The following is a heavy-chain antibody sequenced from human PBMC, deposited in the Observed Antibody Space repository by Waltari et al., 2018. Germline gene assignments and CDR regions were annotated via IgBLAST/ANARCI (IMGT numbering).Heavy chain of an antibody. V-gene: IGHV3-53*02. D-gene: IGHD3-9*01. CDR1: GFTVSSNY. CDR2: IYSGGST. CDR3: ARGYDILTGYDY. J-gene: IGHJ4*02. Sequence: EVQLVETGGGLIQPGGSLRLACAASGFTVSSNYMTWVRQAPGKGLEWVSVIYSGGSTYYADSVKGRFTISRDNSKNTLYLQMNSLRAEDTAVYYCARGYDILTGYDYWGQGTLVTVSS.